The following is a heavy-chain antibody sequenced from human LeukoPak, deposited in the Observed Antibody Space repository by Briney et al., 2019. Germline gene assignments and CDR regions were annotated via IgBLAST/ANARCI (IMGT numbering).Heavy chain of an antibody. J-gene: IGHJ1*01. CDR2: IYYSGST. Sequence: SETLSLTCTVSGGSISTYYWSWIRQPPGKGLEWIGYIYYSGSTNYNPSLKSRVTISVDTSKNQFSLKLSSVTAADTAVYFCASPRGDDSGGYYTWYFHHWGQGILVTVSS. V-gene: IGHV4-59*08. CDR1: GGSISTYY. CDR3: ASPRGDDSGGYYTWYFHH. D-gene: IGHD3-22*01.